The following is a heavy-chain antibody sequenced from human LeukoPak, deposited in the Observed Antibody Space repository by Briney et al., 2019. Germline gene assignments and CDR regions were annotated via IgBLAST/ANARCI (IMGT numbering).Heavy chain of an antibody. V-gene: IGHV4-34*01. Sequence: PSETLSLTCAVYGGSFSGYYWSWIRQPPGKGLEWIGEINHSGSTNYNASLKSRVTISVDTSKNQFSLRLSPVTAADTAVYYCAPRGDIEHSYGYGKWFDHWGQGTRVTVSS. J-gene: IGHJ5*02. CDR3: APRGDIEHSYGYGKWFDH. CDR1: GGSFSGYY. CDR2: INHSGST. D-gene: IGHD5-18*01.